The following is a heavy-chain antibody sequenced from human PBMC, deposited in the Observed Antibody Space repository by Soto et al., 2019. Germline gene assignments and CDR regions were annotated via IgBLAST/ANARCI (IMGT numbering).Heavy chain of an antibody. Sequence: PSETLSLTCSVSGGSISRYYWSWIRQPPGKGLEWIGYAYYSGDTGYNPSLQSRVTMSVDTSKNQVSLKLTSVTPADTAVYYCARDRSTYAGGGNGGVKENWFDPWGQGALVTVSS. CDR1: GGSISRYY. V-gene: IGHV4-59*01. D-gene: IGHD2-2*01. J-gene: IGHJ5*02. CDR2: AYYSGDT. CDR3: ARDRSTYAGGGNGGVKENWFDP.